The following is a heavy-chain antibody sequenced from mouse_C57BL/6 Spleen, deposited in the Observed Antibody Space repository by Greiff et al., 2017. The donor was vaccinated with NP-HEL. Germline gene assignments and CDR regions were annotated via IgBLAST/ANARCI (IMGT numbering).Heavy chain of an antibody. CDR2: ISSGSSTI. CDR3: ATIYYDYSYFDY. J-gene: IGHJ2*01. D-gene: IGHD2-4*01. CDR1: GFTFSDYG. V-gene: IGHV5-17*01. Sequence: EVKLVESGGGLVKPGGSLKLSCAASGFTFSDYGMHWVRQAPEKGLEWVAYISSGSSTIYYADTVKGRFTISRDNAKNTLFLQMTSLRSEDTAMYYCATIYYDYSYFDYWGQGTTLTVSS.